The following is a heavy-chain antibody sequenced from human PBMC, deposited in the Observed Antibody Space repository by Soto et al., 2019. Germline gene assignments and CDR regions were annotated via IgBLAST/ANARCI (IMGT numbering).Heavy chain of an antibody. J-gene: IGHJ4*02. CDR3: ASARGSDALDY. V-gene: IGHV1-18*01. CDR2: ISAYNGNT. Sequence: QVQLVQSGAEVKKPGASVKVSCKASGYTFTSYGIIWVRQAPGQGLEWMGWISAYNGNTNYAQKLQGRVTMTTDTATGKAYRELRSLRSDDTAVYYCASARGSDALDYWGQGTLVTVSS. CDR1: GYTFTSYG. D-gene: IGHD3-16*01.